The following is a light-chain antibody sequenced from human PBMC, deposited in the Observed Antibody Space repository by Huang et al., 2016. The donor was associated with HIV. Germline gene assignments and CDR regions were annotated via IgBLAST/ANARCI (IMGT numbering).Light chain of an antibody. Sequence: EIVMTQSPDSLAVALGEMVTINCKSSQTFLYSSKNETYLAWYQPRPRQPPRLLIHGAAARESGVPERFSGSGSETDFTLTISGLQAEDVAVYYCQQYYSTPTFGGGTKVEI. CDR2: GAA. CDR1: QTFLYSSKNETY. CDR3: QQYYSTPT. V-gene: IGKV4-1*01. J-gene: IGKJ4*01.